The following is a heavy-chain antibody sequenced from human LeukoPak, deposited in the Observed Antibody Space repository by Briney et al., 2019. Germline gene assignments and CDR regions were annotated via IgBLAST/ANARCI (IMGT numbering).Heavy chain of an antibody. D-gene: IGHD6-13*01. CDR2: IYYSGST. Sequence: PSETLSLTCTVSGGSITGYYWSWIRQPPGKGLEWIGHIYYSGSTNYNPSLKSRVTISVDTSKNQFSLKLSSVTAADTAVYFCARSAAGLSYGMDVWGQGTTVTVSS. V-gene: IGHV4-59*08. J-gene: IGHJ6*02. CDR3: ARSAAGLSYGMDV. CDR1: GGSITGYY.